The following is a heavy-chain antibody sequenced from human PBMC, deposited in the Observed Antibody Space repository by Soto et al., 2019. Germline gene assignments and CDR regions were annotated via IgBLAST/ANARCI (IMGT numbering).Heavy chain of an antibody. CDR3: ARVRVDDILRGPTTGMDI. Sequence: GLEWMGWISAYNGNTNYAQKLQGRVTMTTDTSTSTAYMELRSLRSDDTAVYYCARVRVDDILRGPTTGMDIWGHGTSVTGSS. D-gene: IGHD3-9*01. J-gene: IGHJ6*02. CDR2: ISAYNGNT. V-gene: IGHV1-18*01.